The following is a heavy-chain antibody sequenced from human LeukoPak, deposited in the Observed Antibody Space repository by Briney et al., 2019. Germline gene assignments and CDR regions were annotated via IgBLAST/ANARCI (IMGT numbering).Heavy chain of an antibody. V-gene: IGHV1-2*02. CDR2: INPNSGGT. CDR3: ARSRYCSGSSCYSLDY. D-gene: IGHD2-15*01. J-gene: IGHJ4*02. Sequence: ASVKVSCKASGYTFTCYYMHWVRQAPGQGLEWMGWINPNSGGTNYAQKFQGRVTMTRDTSINTAYMELSSLRSDDTAVYYCARSRYCSGSSCYSLDYWGQGTLVTVSS. CDR1: GYTFTCYY.